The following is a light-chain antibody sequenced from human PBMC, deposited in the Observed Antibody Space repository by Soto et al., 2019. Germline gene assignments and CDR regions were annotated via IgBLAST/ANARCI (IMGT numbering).Light chain of an antibody. Sequence: QSVLTQPASVSGSPGQSIAISCTGTFSDVGGYDYVSWYQQHPDKAPKLMIYEVTKRPSGVSNRFSGSKSGNTASLTIYGLHPEDEADYYCSSHTCGSTRVFGSGTKLTVL. CDR1: FSDVGGYDY. CDR2: EVT. CDR3: SSHTCGSTRV. J-gene: IGLJ1*01. V-gene: IGLV2-14*01.